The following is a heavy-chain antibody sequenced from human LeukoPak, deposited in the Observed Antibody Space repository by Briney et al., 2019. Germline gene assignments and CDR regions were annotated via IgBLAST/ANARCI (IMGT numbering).Heavy chain of an antibody. Sequence: GGSLRLSCAASGFTFSTYAMSWVRQAPGKGLEWVSAISGSGGSTYYADSVKGRFTISRDNSKNTLYLQMNSLRAEDTALHYCAKDAKRNYDFWDRFDYWDQGTLVTVSS. CDR2: ISGSGGST. J-gene: IGHJ4*02. CDR1: GFTFSTYA. D-gene: IGHD3-3*01. CDR3: AKDAKRNYDFWDRFDY. V-gene: IGHV3-23*01.